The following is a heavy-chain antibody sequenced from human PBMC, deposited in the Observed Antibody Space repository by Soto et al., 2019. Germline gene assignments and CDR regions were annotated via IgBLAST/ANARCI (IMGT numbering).Heavy chain of an antibody. V-gene: IGHV1-69*13. Sequence: SVKVSCKASGGTFSSYAISWVRQAPGQGLEWMGGIIPIFGTANYAQKFQGRVTITADESTSTAYMELSSLRPEDTAVYYWARNRFAGVATITGYDYYYDGMDVWGQGTTVTVSS. J-gene: IGHJ6*02. CDR3: ARNRFAGVATITGYDYYYDGMDV. CDR1: GGTFSSYA. D-gene: IGHD5-12*01. CDR2: IIPIFGTA.